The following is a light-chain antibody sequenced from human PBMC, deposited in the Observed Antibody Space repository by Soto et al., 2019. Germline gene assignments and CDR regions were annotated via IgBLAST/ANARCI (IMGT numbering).Light chain of an antibody. CDR1: SSDVGRYNY. Sequence: QSVLTQPPSASGSPGQSVTISCTGTSSDVGRYNYVSWYQQHPGKTPKLIIYEVTKRPSGVPDRFSASKSGNTASLTVSGLQAEDEADDYCSSHAGSNPFFVFGSGTKLTVL. CDR3: SSHAGSNPFFV. J-gene: IGLJ1*01. CDR2: EVT. V-gene: IGLV2-8*01.